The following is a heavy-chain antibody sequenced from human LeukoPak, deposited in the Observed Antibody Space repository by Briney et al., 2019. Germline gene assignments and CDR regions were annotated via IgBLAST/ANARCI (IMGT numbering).Heavy chain of an antibody. CDR2: MNPNSGNT. Sequence: ASVKVSCKASGYTFTSYDINWVRQATGQGLEWMGWMNPNSGNTGYAQKFQGRVTMTRNTSISTAYMELSSLRSEGTAVYYCARAPVASYYYDSSGYYDYYYMDVWGKGTTVTISS. CDR3: ARAPVASYYYDSSGYYDYYYMDV. D-gene: IGHD3-22*01. J-gene: IGHJ6*03. CDR1: GYTFTSYD. V-gene: IGHV1-8*02.